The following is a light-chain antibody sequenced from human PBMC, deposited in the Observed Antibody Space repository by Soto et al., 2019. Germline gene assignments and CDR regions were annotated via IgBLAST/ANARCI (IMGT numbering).Light chain of an antibody. Sequence: EIVLTQSPATLSLSPGERATLSCRASQSVSSYLAWYQQKPGQAPRLLIYDASNRATSIPARFSGSGSGTDFTLTISSLEPEDFAVYYCQQRSNWRGTFGGGTKVDIK. J-gene: IGKJ4*01. CDR2: DAS. V-gene: IGKV3-11*01. CDR1: QSVSSY. CDR3: QQRSNWRGT.